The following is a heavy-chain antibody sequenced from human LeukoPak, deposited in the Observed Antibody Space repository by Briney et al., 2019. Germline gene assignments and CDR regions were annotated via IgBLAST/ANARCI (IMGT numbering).Heavy chain of an antibody. CDR3: ARVLNGSPGRRKYGMDV. CDR1: SGSFSGYY. Sequence: SETLSRTCAVYSGSFSGYYWSWIRQPPGKGLEWIGEINHNGSTNYNPSLKSRVTISLDTSKSHFSLKLSSVTAEDTVVYYCARVLNGSPGRRKYGMDVWGKGTTVTVSS. V-gene: IGHV4-34*01. D-gene: IGHD3-10*01. CDR2: INHNGST. J-gene: IGHJ6*04.